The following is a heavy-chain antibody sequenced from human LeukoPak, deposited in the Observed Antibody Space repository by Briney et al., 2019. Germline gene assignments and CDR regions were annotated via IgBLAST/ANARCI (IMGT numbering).Heavy chain of an antibody. V-gene: IGHV4-59*01. J-gene: IGHJ6*02. CDR2: IYHSGST. CDR3: ARVDYYGMDV. Sequence: SETLSLTCTVSGGSISSYYWSWIRQPPGKGLEWIGYIYHSGSTNYNPSLKSRVTISVDTSKNQFSLKLSSVTAADTAVYYCARVDYYGMDVWGQGTTVTVSS. CDR1: GGSISSYY.